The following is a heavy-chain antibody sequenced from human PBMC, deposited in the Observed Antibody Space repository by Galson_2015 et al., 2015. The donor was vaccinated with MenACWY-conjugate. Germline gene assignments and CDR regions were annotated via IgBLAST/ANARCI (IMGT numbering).Heavy chain of an antibody. D-gene: IGHD2-15*01. V-gene: IGHV4-39*01. CDR2: IHYSGGT. CDR1: GGSIRSHDLY. Sequence: ETLSLSCTVSGGSIRSHDLYCGWFRRPPGEGLEWIGNIHYSGGTYHNPSLRCRISTSVDTSKDQFPLNLALVTAADTATYYCGRRRPRDIGGGFDIWGQGTLVTVSS. J-gene: IGHJ3*02. CDR3: GRRRPRDIGGGFDI.